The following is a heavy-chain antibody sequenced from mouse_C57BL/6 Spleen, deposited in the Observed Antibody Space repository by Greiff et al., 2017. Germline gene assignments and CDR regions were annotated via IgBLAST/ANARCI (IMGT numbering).Heavy chain of an antibody. D-gene: IGHD1-1*01. V-gene: IGHV1-64*01. CDR3: ARGGYGSSPRYFDV. J-gene: IGHJ1*03. CDR1: GYTFTSYW. Sequence: VQLQQSGAELVKPGASVKLSCKASGYTFTSYWMHWVKQRPGQGLEWIGMIHPNSGSTNYNEKFKSKATLTVDKSSSTAYMQLSSLTSEDSAVYYCARGGYGSSPRYFDVWGTGTTVTVSS. CDR2: IHPNSGST.